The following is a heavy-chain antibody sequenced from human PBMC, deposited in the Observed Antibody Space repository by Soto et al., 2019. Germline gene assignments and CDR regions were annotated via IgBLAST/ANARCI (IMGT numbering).Heavy chain of an antibody. D-gene: IGHD3-10*01. V-gene: IGHV3-30*18. Sequence: GVSLRLSCAASGFTFSSYGMHWVRQAPGKGLEWVAVISYDGSNKYYADSVKGRFTISRDNSKNTLYLQMNSLRAEDTAVYYCAKAAMVRGVTKYYYYYMDVWRKGTTVTVSS. CDR1: GFTFSSYG. CDR2: ISYDGSNK. J-gene: IGHJ6*03. CDR3: AKAAMVRGVTKYYYYYMDV.